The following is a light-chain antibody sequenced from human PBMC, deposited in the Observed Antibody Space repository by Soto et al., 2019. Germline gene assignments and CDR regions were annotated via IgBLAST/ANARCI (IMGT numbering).Light chain of an antibody. J-gene: IGKJ1*01. V-gene: IGKV3-15*01. CDR2: GAS. CDR3: QQYKNWWT. Sequence: EIVMTQSPATPSLSPGERATLSCRASQSVSNNYLAWYQQKPGQAPRLLIYGASNRATGIPARFSGSGSRTEFTLTISSLQSEDVAVYYCQQYKNWWTFGQGTKVDI. CDR1: QSVSNN.